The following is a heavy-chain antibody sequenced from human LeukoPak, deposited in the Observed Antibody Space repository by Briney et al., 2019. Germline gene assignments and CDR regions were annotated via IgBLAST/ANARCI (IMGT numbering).Heavy chain of an antibody. CDR2: IKQDGSEK. J-gene: IGHJ4*02. Sequence: GGSLRLPCAASGFTFSSYWMSWVRQAPGKGLEWVANIKQDGSEKYYVDSVKGRFTISRDNAKNSLYLQMNSLRAEDTAVYYCANSHSYYDFWSGYYGYFDYWGQGTLVTVSS. CDR3: ANSHSYYDFWSGYYGYFDY. D-gene: IGHD3-3*01. V-gene: IGHV3-7*01. CDR1: GFTFSSYW.